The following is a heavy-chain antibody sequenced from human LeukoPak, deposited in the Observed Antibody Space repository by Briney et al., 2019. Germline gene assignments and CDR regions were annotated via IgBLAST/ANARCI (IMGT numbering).Heavy chain of an antibody. CDR1: GYSISSGYY. CDR2: IYHSGST. J-gene: IGHJ4*02. D-gene: IGHD5-12*01. V-gene: IGHV4-38-2*02. Sequence: SETLSLTCTVSGYSISSGYYWGWIRQPPGKGLEWIGSIYHSGSTYYNPSLKSRVTISVDTSKNHFSLNLSSVTAADMAVYYCARGHSGYDSFDYLGQGTLVTVSS. CDR3: ARGHSGYDSFDY.